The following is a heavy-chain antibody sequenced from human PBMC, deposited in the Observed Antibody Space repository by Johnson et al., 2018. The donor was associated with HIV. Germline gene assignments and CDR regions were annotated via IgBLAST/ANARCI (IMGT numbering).Heavy chain of an antibody. D-gene: IGHD3-16*02. J-gene: IGHJ3*02. CDR2: MKSRTGDGTV. CDR1: GFTFDDYA. V-gene: IGHV3-15*01. CDR3: TTAIVIDAFDI. Sequence: VRLVESGGGLVQPGRSLRLSCAPSGFTFDDYAMHWVRQAPGKGLEWVGRMKSRTGDGTVDYAAPVKGRFTISRDDSKNTLYLQMNSLTTEDTAVYYCTTAIVIDAFDIWGQGTMVTVSS.